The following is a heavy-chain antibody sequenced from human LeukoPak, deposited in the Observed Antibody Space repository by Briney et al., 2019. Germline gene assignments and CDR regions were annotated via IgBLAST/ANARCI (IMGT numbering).Heavy chain of an antibody. J-gene: IGHJ4*02. CDR3: AKDIDCSSTSCGRDY. Sequence: GGVLRLSCAASGFTFSSYAMSWVRQAPGKGLEWVSAISGSGGSTYYADSVKGRFTISRDNSKNTLYLQMNSLRAEDTAVYYCAKDIDCSSTSCGRDYWGQGTLVTVSS. CDR2: ISGSGGST. D-gene: IGHD2-2*01. V-gene: IGHV3-23*01. CDR1: GFTFSSYA.